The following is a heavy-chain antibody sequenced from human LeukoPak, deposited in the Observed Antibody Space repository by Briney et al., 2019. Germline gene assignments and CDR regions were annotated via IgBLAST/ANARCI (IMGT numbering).Heavy chain of an antibody. V-gene: IGHV6-1*01. Sequence: SQTLSLTCAISGDSVSSNSAAWNWIRQSPSRGLEWLGRTYYRSKWYNDYAVSVKSRITINPDTSKNQFSLQLNSVTPEDTAVYYCARGYFYYYDSSGYYSLGNWFDPWGQGTLVTVSS. D-gene: IGHD3-22*01. CDR3: ARGYFYYYDSSGYYSLGNWFDP. CDR1: GDSVSSNSAA. J-gene: IGHJ5*02. CDR2: TYYRSKWYN.